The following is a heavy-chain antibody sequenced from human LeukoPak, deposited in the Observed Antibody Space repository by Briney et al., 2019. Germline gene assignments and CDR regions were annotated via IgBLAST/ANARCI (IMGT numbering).Heavy chain of an antibody. V-gene: IGHV3-7*01. J-gene: IGHJ3*02. D-gene: IGHD3-22*01. CDR1: GFTFSRYW. CDR3: ASHGITMIVVAPDDAFDI. Sequence: GGSLRLSCAASGFTFSRYWMSWVREAPGKGLEWVANIKQDGSEKYYVDSVKGRFTISRDNAKTSLYLQMNSLRAEDTAVYYCASHGITMIVVAPDDAFDIWGQGTMVTVSS. CDR2: IKQDGSEK.